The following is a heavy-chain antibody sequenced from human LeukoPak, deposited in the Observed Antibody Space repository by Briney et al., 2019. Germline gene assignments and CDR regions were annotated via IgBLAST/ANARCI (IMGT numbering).Heavy chain of an antibody. CDR2: ISGSGGST. CDR3: AKVVPAANRPGPPFDY. D-gene: IGHD2-2*01. V-gene: IGHV3-23*01. Sequence: GGSLRLSCAASGFTFSSYAMSWVRQAPGKGLEWVSAISGSGGSTYYADSVKGRFTISRDNSKNTLYLQMNSLRAEDTAVYYCAKVVPAANRPGPPFDYWGQGTLVTVSS. J-gene: IGHJ4*02. CDR1: GFTFSSYA.